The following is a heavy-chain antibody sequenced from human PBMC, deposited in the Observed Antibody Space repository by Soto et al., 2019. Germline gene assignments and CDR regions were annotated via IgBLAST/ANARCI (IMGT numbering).Heavy chain of an antibody. D-gene: IGHD3-22*01. J-gene: IGHJ4*02. Sequence: GGSLRLSCAASGFIFSNYAMTWVRQSPGKGLEWVSTISSSGTYIYYADSVKGRFTFSRDNSKNTLYLQMDSLRAEDTAIYYCAKGYYYNSSGYHIGLDYWGQGALVTVSS. V-gene: IGHV3-23*01. CDR3: AKGYYYNSSGYHIGLDY. CDR1: GFIFSNYA. CDR2: ISSSGTYI.